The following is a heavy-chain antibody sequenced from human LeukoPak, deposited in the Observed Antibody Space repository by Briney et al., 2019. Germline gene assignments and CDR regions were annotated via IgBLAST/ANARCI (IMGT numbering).Heavy chain of an antibody. D-gene: IGHD3-22*01. CDR1: GGSISSGGYY. CDR2: IYYSGGT. CDR3: ARDRRYYDSSGTVYYDGMDV. V-gene: IGHV4-61*08. J-gene: IGHJ6*02. Sequence: PSETLSLTCTVSGGSISSGGYYWSWIRQPPGKGLEWIGYIYYSGGTNYNPSLKSRVTISVDTSKNQFSLKLSSVTAADTAVYYCARDRRYYDSSGTVYYDGMDVWGQGTMVTVSS.